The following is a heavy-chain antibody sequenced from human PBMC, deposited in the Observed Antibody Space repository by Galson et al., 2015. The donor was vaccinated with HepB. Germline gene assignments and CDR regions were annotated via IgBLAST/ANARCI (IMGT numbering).Heavy chain of an antibody. V-gene: IGHV3-33*08. Sequence: SLRLSCAASGFTFSRYGMHWVRQVPGKGLEWVALTWHDGSKSFYATSVKGRFTIARDNSQDTLYLHMSNPRAEDTAIYYCAREAHIAAPASFDYWGQGTLVTVSS. CDR2: TWHDGSKS. CDR1: GFTFSRYG. J-gene: IGHJ4*02. CDR3: AREAHIAAPASFDY. D-gene: IGHD6-25*01.